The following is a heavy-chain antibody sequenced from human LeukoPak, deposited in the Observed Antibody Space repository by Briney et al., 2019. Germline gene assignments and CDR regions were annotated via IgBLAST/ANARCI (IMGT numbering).Heavy chain of an antibody. CDR1: GGSIGSYY. CDR3: ARGRAIFGGSWYSGLNWFDP. D-gene: IGHD6-13*01. CDR2: IYYSGST. V-gene: IGHV4-59*12. J-gene: IGHJ5*02. Sequence: SETLSLTCIVSGGSIGSYYWSWVRQPPGKGREWIGYIYYSGSTNYNPSLKSRVTISVDTSKNQFSLKLSSVTAADTAVYYCARGRAIFGGSWYSGLNWFDPWGQGTLVTVSS.